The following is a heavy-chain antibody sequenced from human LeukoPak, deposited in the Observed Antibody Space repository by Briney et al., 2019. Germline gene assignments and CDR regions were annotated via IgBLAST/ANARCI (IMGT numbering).Heavy chain of an antibody. J-gene: IGHJ4*02. CDR2: IYYSGST. D-gene: IGHD3-22*01. CDR1: GGSISSSSYY. Sequence: SQTLSLTCTVSGGSISSSSYYCGWIRQPPGKGLEWIGSIYYSGSTYYNPSLNNRVTLSVDTSKNQFSLELSAVTAADTAVYYCASIYDSSGEWGQGTLVTVSS. CDR3: ASIYDSSGE. V-gene: IGHV4-39*01.